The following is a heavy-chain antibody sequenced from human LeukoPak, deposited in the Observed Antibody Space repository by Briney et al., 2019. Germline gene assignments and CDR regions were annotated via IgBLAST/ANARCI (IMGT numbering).Heavy chain of an antibody. CDR1: GLTSGSSW. CDR2: INPDGNKK. Sequence: GGSLRLSCAVSGLTSGSSWMDWVRQAPGKGLAWVASINPDGNKKYSADSVKGRFTISRDNAENSLYLQMNSLRVEDTAFYYCARDLAYSRLDYWGQGMLVTVSS. D-gene: IGHD5-18*01. J-gene: IGHJ4*02. V-gene: IGHV3-7*01. CDR3: ARDLAYSRLDY.